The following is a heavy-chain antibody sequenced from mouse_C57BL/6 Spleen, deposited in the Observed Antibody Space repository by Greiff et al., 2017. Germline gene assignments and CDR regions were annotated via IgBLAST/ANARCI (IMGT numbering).Heavy chain of an antibody. Sequence: EVMLVESGAGLVKPGGSLKLSCAASGFTFSTYGMHWVRQAPAKGLEWVAYVSSGSGTINYADTVKGRVTISRDNAKNTLCMQMTRLRSEDTAMYYCARLRSGYFDVWGTGTTVTVSS. CDR2: VSSGSGTI. CDR3: ARLRSGYFDV. CDR1: GFTFSTYG. J-gene: IGHJ1*03. D-gene: IGHD1-1*01. V-gene: IGHV5-17*01.